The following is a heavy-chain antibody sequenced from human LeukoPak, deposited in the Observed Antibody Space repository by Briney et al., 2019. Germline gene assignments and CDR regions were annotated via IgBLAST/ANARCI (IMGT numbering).Heavy chain of an antibody. Sequence: GGSLRLSCAASGFTFSNYAMSWVRQAPGRGLEWVSAISGSDGTTYYADSVKGRFTISRDNSRDTLFLQMNSLRAEDTAVYYCAKGFAGSGYSFLQGGFDYWGQGTLVTVSS. CDR3: AKGFAGSGYSFLQGGFDY. CDR2: ISGSDGTT. J-gene: IGHJ4*02. D-gene: IGHD3-22*01. CDR1: GFTFSNYA. V-gene: IGHV3-23*01.